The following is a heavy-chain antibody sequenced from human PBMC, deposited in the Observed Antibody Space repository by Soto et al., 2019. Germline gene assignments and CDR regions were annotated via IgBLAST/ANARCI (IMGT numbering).Heavy chain of an antibody. J-gene: IGHJ4*02. Sequence: QVQLVESGGGVVQPRRSLRLSCAASGFTFSSYAMHWVRQAPGKGLEWVAVISYDGSNKYYADSVKGRFTISRDNSKNTLYLQMNSLRAEDTAVYYCARPLGWGVIQYYFDYWGQGTLVTVSS. V-gene: IGHV3-30-3*01. CDR2: ISYDGSNK. CDR3: ARPLGWGVIQYYFDY. D-gene: IGHD3-10*01. CDR1: GFTFSSYA.